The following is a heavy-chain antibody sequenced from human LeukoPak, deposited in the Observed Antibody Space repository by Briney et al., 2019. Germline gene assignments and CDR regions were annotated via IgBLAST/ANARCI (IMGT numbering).Heavy chain of an antibody. Sequence: GGSLRLSCAASGFTVSGNYMTWVRQAPGKGLEWVSVIYSGNSTYYADSVKGRFTISRHTSKHTLYLQMNSLRAEDTAVYYCARGKSVLDFWGQGTLVTVSS. CDR3: ARGKSVLDF. D-gene: IGHD5/OR15-5a*01. CDR1: GFTVSGNY. CDR2: IYSGNST. J-gene: IGHJ4*02. V-gene: IGHV3-53*04.